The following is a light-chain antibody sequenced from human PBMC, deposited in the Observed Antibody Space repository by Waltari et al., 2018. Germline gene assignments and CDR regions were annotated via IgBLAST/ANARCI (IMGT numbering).Light chain of an antibody. Sequence: NFMLTQPHPVSGSTGKTVHISCTRRSGYIGPHSVQWYQQRPGSAPTTVICEDNQRLSGVPDRFSGSIDRSTNSATLTISGLKAEDEADYYCQSYDYTNPWVFGGGTKLTVL. CDR2: EDN. CDR3: QSYDYTNPWV. J-gene: IGLJ3*02. V-gene: IGLV6-57*03. CDR1: SGYIGPHS.